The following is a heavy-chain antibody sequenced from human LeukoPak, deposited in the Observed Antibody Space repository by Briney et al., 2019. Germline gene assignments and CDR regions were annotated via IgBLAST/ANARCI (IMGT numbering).Heavy chain of an antibody. J-gene: IGHJ4*02. CDR2: ISSSSSYI. CDR3: ARDVDTAMVHFDY. V-gene: IGHV3-21*01. Sequence: GGSLRLSCAASGFTFSSYSMNWVRQAPGKGLEWVSSISSSSSYIYYADSVKGRFTISRDNAKNSLYLQMSSLRAEDTAVYYCARDVDTAMVHFDYWGQGTLVTVSS. D-gene: IGHD5-18*01. CDR1: GFTFSSYS.